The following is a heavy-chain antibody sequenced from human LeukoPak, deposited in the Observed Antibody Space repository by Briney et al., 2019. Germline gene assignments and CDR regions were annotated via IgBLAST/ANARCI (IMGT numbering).Heavy chain of an antibody. D-gene: IGHD3-10*01. Sequence: GGSLRLSCAASGFTLSGYSMNWVRQAPGKGLEWGSSISSSSSYIYYADSVKGRFTISRDNAKNSLYLQMYSLRAEDTAVYYCARATWYYYGSGTQAFWFDHWGQGTLVTVSS. CDR1: GFTLSGYS. CDR2: ISSSSSYI. V-gene: IGHV3-21*01. CDR3: ARATWYYYGSGTQAFWFDH. J-gene: IGHJ5*02.